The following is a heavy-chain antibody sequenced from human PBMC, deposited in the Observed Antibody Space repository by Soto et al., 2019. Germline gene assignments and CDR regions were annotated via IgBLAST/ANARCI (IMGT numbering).Heavy chain of an antibody. CDR3: ARPGYGDYGRFDY. CDR2: IIPIFGTA. CDR1: GGTFSSYA. J-gene: IGHJ4*02. D-gene: IGHD4-17*01. V-gene: IGHV1-69*13. Sequence: SVKVSCKASGGTFSSYAIGWVRQAPGQGLEWMGGIIPIFGTANYAQKFQGRVTITADESTSTAYMELSSLRSEDTAVYYCARPGYGDYGRFDYWGQGTLVTVSS.